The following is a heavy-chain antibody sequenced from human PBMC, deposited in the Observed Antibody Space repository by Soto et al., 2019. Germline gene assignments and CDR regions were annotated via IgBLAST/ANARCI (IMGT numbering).Heavy chain of an antibody. D-gene: IGHD3-22*01. V-gene: IGHV1-46*01. J-gene: IGHJ6*02. CDR1: GYTFTSYY. CDR2: INPSGGST. Sequence: ASVKVSCKASGYTFTSYYMHWVRQAPGQGLEWMGIINPSGGSTSYAQKFQGRVTMTRDTSTSTVYMELSSLRSEDTAVYYCARARDYYDSSGRAYYYYGMDVWDQGTTVTVSS. CDR3: ARARDYYDSSGRAYYYYGMDV.